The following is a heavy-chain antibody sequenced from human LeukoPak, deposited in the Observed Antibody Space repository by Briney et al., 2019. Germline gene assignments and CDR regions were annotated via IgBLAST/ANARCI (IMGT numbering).Heavy chain of an antibody. Sequence: PGGSLRLSCAASGFTFSSYAMSWVRQAPGKGLEWVSVISGSGDNTYYADSVKGRFTISRDNSKNTLYLQMNSLRPEDTAVYYCARGGKKALAGTRSPQYFQHWGQGTLVTVSS. CDR3: ARGGKKALAGTRSPQYFQH. J-gene: IGHJ1*01. D-gene: IGHD6-19*01. CDR1: GFTFSSYA. CDR2: ISGSGDNT. V-gene: IGHV3-23*01.